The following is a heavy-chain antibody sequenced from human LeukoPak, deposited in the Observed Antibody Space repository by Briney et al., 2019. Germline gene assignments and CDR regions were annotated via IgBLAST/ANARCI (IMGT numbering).Heavy chain of an antibody. CDR1: GFTFSSYG. CDR2: ISGSGGST. Sequence: AGGSLRLSCAASGFTFSSYGMSWVRQAPGKGPEWVSAISGSGGSTYYADSVKGRFTISRDNSKNTLYLQMNSLRAEDTAVYYCAKGDRITMIVVVNMDVWGKGTTVTISS. J-gene: IGHJ6*03. CDR3: AKGDRITMIVVVNMDV. D-gene: IGHD3-22*01. V-gene: IGHV3-23*01.